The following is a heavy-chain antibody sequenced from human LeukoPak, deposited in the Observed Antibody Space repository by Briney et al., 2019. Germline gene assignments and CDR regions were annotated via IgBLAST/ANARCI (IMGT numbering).Heavy chain of an antibody. J-gene: IGHJ5*02. CDR2: ISYEGGTQ. D-gene: IGHD3-10*01. Sequence: QPGGSLRLSCAASGFTFSSYAMNWVRQAPGKGLEWVAVISYEGGTQHYADSVKGRFIISRDNPRNTLYLQMNILRTEDTAVYYCAKEGTPQVSTWYDLWGQGTQVIVSS. CDR3: AKEGTPQVSTWYDL. CDR1: GFTFSSYA. V-gene: IGHV3-30*18.